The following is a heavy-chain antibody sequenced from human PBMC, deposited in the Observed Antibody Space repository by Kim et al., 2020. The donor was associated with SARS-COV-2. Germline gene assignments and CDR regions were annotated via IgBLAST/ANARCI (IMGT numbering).Heavy chain of an antibody. J-gene: IGHJ6*03. CDR1: GGSFSGYY. CDR2: INHSGST. Sequence: SETLSLTCAVYGGSFSGYYWSWIRQPPGKGLEWIGEINHSGSTNYNPSLKSRVTISVDTSKNQFSLKLSSLTAAATAVYYCARGTLRWLVRGPYYYYMD. V-gene: IGHV4-34*01. CDR3: ARGTLRWLVRGPYYYYMD. D-gene: IGHD6-19*01.